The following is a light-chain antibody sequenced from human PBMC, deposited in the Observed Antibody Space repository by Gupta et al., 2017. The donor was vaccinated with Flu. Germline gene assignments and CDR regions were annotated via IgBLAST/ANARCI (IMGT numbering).Light chain of an antibody. Sequence: SFELTQPPSVSVSPGQTASITCSGDKLEDKYTYWYQQKSGQPPVVVIFQDDKRPPGIPERFSGSNSGNTATLTISGTQSMDEADYYCQAWDSRTAVFGTGTKVTVL. CDR1: KLEDKY. CDR2: QDD. J-gene: IGLJ1*01. CDR3: QAWDSRTAV. V-gene: IGLV3-1*01.